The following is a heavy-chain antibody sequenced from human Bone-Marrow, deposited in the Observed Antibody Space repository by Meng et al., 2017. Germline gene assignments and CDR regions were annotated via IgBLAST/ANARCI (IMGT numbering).Heavy chain of an antibody. CDR3: ARGRGTMPYWYFDL. CDR1: GGSFSGYY. V-gene: IGHV4-34*01. Sequence: VQLQQLCAGLLKPSGTLSLTCAVYGGSFSGYYWSWIRQPPGKGLEWIGEINHSGSTNYNPSLKSRVTISVDTSKNQFSLKLSSVTAADTAVYYCARGRGTMPYWYFDLWGRGTLVTVSS. J-gene: IGHJ2*01. CDR2: INHSGST. D-gene: IGHD2-2*01.